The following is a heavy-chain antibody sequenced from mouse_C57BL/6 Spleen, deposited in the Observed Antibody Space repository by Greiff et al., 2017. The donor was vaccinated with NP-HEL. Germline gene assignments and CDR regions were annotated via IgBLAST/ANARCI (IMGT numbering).Heavy chain of an antibody. V-gene: IGHV1-64*01. CDR2: IHPNSGST. Sequence: QVQLQQPGAELVKPGASVKLSCKASGYTFTSYWMHWVKQRPGQGLEWIGMIHPNSGSTNYNEKFKSKATLTVDKSSSTAYMQLSSLTSEDSAVYYCGYSNYGGLDYWGQGTTLTVSS. CDR1: GYTFTSYW. CDR3: GYSNYGGLDY. D-gene: IGHD2-5*01. J-gene: IGHJ2*01.